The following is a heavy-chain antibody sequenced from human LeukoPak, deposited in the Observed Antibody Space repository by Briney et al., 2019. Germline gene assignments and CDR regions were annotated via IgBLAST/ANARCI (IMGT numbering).Heavy chain of an antibody. CDR3: ARARASGRSGFDY. D-gene: IGHD2-15*01. CDR2: ISSSSSTI. V-gene: IGHV3-48*02. Sequence: GSLRLSCAASGLTVSSYSMNWVRQAPGKGLEWVSYISSSSSTIYYADSVKGRFTISRDNAKNSLYLQMNSLGDEDTAVYYCARARASGRSGFDYWGQGTLVTVSS. J-gene: IGHJ4*02. CDR1: GLTVSSYS.